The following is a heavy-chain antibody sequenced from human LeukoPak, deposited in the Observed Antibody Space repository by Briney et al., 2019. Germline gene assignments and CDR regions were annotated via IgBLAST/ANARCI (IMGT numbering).Heavy chain of an antibody. CDR1: GFNVSRNY. Sequence: GGSLRLSCAAAGFNVSRNYMSWVRQAPGKGLEWVAIIYAGGSTYYADSVKGRFTISRDNSKNTLDLQMNTLRAEDTAVYYCARDRHKYNYDSGGYPPYWGQGTLVTVSS. J-gene: IGHJ4*02. CDR2: IYAGGST. V-gene: IGHV3-66*01. D-gene: IGHD3-22*01. CDR3: ARDRHKYNYDSGGYPPY.